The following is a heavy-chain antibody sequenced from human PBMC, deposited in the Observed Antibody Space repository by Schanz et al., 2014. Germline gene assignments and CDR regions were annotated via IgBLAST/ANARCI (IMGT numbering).Heavy chain of an antibody. CDR2: ISSSGSYI. CDR1: GFTISSYS. V-gene: IGHV3-21*01. CDR3: ARDSRPNYDFLTAYYSIDY. Sequence: EVQLVESGGGLVKPGGSLRLSCAASGFTISSYSMNWVRQAPGKGLEWVSSISSSGSYIHYADSVKGRFTISRDNAKNTLYLQMNSLRAEDTAVYYCARDSRPNYDFLTAYYSIDYWGQGTLVTVSS. J-gene: IGHJ4*02. D-gene: IGHD3-9*01.